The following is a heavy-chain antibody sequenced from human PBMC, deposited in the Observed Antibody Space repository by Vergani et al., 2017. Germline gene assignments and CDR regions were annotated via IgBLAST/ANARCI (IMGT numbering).Heavy chain of an antibody. D-gene: IGHD2-2*01. J-gene: IGHJ6*02. CDR3: ARESDCSSTSCYRGYYYYYGMDV. CDR1: GYTFTSYA. Sequence: QVQLVQSGSELKKPGASVKVSCKASGYTFTSYAMNWVRQAPGQGLEWMGWINTNTGNPTYAQGFTGRFVFSLDTSVSTAYLQISSLKAEDNAVYYCARESDCSSTSCYRGYYYYYGMDVWGQGTTVTVSS. CDR2: INTNTGNP. V-gene: IGHV7-4-1*02.